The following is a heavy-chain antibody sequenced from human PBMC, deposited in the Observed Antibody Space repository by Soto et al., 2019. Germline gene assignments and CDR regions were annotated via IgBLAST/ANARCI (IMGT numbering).Heavy chain of an antibody. J-gene: IGHJ4*02. CDR3: WDDSCWLHY. CDR2: IYYSGST. CDR1: GCSSSSGGYY. Sequence: PXETLCLTCTVSGCSSSSGGYYWSWILQHPGKGLEWIGYIYYSGSTYYNPSLKSRVTISVDTSKNQFSLRDENTAVYYCARGGWDDSCWLHYWGLGTMVTVSS. D-gene: IGHD6-19*01. V-gene: IGHV4-31*03.